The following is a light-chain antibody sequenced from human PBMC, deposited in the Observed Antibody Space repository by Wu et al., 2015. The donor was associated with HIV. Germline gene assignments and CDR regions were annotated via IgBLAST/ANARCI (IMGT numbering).Light chain of an antibody. CDR1: QNVNKY. J-gene: IGKJ4*01. CDR2: HVS. Sequence: EIGLTQSPATLSLSPGERATLSCRASQNVNKYLAWYQQKPGQAPRLLIYHVSNRATGIPARFSGSGSGTDFTLTISSLEPEDFAVYYCQQRSNWPLTFGGGTKVEMK. V-gene: IGKV3-11*01. CDR3: QQRSNWPLT.